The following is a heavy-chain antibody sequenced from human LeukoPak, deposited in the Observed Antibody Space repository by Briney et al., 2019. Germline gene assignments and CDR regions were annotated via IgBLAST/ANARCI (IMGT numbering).Heavy chain of an antibody. V-gene: IGHV3-48*02. J-gene: IGHJ4*02. D-gene: IGHD6-13*01. Sequence: GGSLRLSCAASGFTLSTYSMNWVRQAPGKGLEWISYISSSSSIIYYADSVKGRFTIYRGNAQQSLYLQMNSLRDEDTAVYYCARGRGAAAGTRIFDYWGQGTLVTVSS. CDR2: ISSSSSII. CDR3: ARGRGAAAGTRIFDY. CDR1: GFTLSTYS.